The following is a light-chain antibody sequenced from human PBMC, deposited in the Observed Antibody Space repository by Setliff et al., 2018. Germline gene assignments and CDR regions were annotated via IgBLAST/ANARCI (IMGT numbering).Light chain of an antibody. CDR2: KNN. J-gene: IGLJ2*01. V-gene: IGLV1-47*01. CDR3: TTWDDSLSGVV. CDR1: SSNIGSNT. Sequence: QSALTQPPSASGTPGQRVTISCSGTSSNIGSNTVNWYQQLPGTAPKLLIYKNNQRPSGVPDRFSGSKSATSASLAISGLRSEDEADYYCTTWDDSLSGVVFGGGTKGTVL.